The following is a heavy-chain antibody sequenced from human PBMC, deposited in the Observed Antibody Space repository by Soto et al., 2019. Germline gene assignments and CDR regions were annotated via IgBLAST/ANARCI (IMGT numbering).Heavy chain of an antibody. CDR3: ARDSGYCRSPQCKGDAFDI. CDR1: GFTFSNYW. V-gene: IGHV3-7*05. J-gene: IGHJ3*02. Sequence: EVQLVESGGGLVQPGGSLRLSCAGSGFTFSNYWMSWVRQTPGKGLEWVANIKQDGSARYYVDSVKGRFTISRDNAKNALYLQRDSLTAEDTAVYFCARDSGYCRSPQCKGDAFDIWGQGTMVTVSS. D-gene: IGHD2-2*01. CDR2: IKQDGSAR.